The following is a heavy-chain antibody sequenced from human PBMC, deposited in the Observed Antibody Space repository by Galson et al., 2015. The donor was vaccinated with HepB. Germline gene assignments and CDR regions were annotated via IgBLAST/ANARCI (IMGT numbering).Heavy chain of an antibody. V-gene: IGHV1-3*01. CDR2: INAGNGNT. CDR3: ARGGGPSGPDILTSYTNWFDP. CDR1: GYTFTTYA. D-gene: IGHD3-9*01. J-gene: IGHJ5*02. Sequence: SVKVSCKASGYTFTTYAMHWVRQAPRQRLEWMGWINAGNGNTKSSQQFQGRVTITTDTSASTAYMELSSLRSEDTAVYYCARGGGPSGPDILTSYTNWFDPWGQGTLVTVSS.